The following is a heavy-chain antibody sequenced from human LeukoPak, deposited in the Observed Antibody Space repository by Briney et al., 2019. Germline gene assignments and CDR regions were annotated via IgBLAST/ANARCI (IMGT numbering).Heavy chain of an antibody. CDR2: ISSSSSYI. J-gene: IGHJ5*02. CDR3: VEGATTGTWFDP. Sequence: GGSLRLSCAASGFTFSSYSMNWVRQAPGKGLEWVSSISSSSSYIYYADSVKGRFTISRDNAKNSLYLQMNSLRAEDTAVCYCVEGATTGTWFDPWGQGTLVTVSS. V-gene: IGHV3-21*01. CDR1: GFTFSSYS. D-gene: IGHD1-26*01.